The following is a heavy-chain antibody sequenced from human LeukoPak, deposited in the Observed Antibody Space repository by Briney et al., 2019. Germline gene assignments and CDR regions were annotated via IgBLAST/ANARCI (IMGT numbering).Heavy chain of an antibody. J-gene: IGHJ5*02. D-gene: IGHD1-26*01. Sequence: GGSLRLSCAASGFTFSSYAMHWVRQAPGKGLEWVAVISYDGSNKYYADSVKGRFTISRDNAKNSLYLQLNSLRAEDTAVYCCARSLVVGATYPYHWGQGTLVTVSS. V-gene: IGHV3-30*04. CDR1: GFTFSSYA. CDR3: ARSLVVGATYPYH. CDR2: ISYDGSNK.